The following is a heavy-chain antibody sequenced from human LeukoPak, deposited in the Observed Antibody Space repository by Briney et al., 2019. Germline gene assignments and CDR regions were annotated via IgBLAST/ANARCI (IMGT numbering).Heavy chain of an antibody. J-gene: IGHJ4*02. D-gene: IGHD2-2*01. CDR1: GFTFSNYS. V-gene: IGHV3-21*01. Sequence: PGGSLRLSCAASGFTFSNYSMNWVRQAPGKGLEWVSSISSSSYIYYADSVKGRFAISRDNARNSLYLNMNSLRVEDTAVYYCARSSRTSCYSDYWGQGTLVTVSS. CDR2: ISSSSYI. CDR3: ARSSRTSCYSDY.